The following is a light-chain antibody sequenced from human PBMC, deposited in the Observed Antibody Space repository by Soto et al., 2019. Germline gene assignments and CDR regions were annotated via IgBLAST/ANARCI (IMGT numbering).Light chain of an antibody. V-gene: IGLV1-47*01. CDR2: RND. CDR3: AKWDDSRRVYV. J-gene: IGLJ1*01. CDR1: NSRSGSNY. Sequence: QSVLTQPPSVSGAPGQRVTISCSTSNSRSGSNYVYWYQQLPGTAPKLLIYRNDQRPSGVPDRFSGSKSGTSASLAISGLRSGVEADYYCAKWDDSRRVYVFGTGTKVTVL.